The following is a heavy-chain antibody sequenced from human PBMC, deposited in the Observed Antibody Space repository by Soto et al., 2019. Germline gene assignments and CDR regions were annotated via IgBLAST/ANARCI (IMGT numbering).Heavy chain of an antibody. CDR1: GLTFSSYA. Sequence: PGGSLRLSCAASGLTFSSYAMSWVRQAPGKGLEWVSAISGSGGSTYYADSVKGRFTISRDNSKNTLYLQMNSLRAEDTALYYCARDFMGDLVVDPFDYWGQGTLVTVSS. CDR3: ARDFMGDLVVDPFDY. V-gene: IGHV3-23*01. J-gene: IGHJ4*02. CDR2: ISGSGGST. D-gene: IGHD3-22*01.